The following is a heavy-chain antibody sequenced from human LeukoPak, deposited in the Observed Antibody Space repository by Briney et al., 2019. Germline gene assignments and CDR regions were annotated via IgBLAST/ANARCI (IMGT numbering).Heavy chain of an antibody. Sequence: GRSLRLSCAASGFTFSSYGMHWVRQAPGKGLEGVAVISYDGSNKYYADSVKGRFTISRDNSKNTLYLQMNSLRAEDTAVYYCAKDLIWFGEPEYFDYWGQGTLVTVSS. CDR2: ISYDGSNK. D-gene: IGHD3-10*01. CDR3: AKDLIWFGEPEYFDY. J-gene: IGHJ4*02. V-gene: IGHV3-30*18. CDR1: GFTFSSYG.